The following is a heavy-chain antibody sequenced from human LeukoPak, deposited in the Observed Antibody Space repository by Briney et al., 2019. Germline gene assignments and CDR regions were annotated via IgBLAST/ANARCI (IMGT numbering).Heavy chain of an antibody. D-gene: IGHD2-21*02. CDR2: ISAYNGNT. V-gene: IGHV1-18*04. Sequence: ASVKVSCKASGYTFTGYYIHWVRQAPGQGLEWMGWISAYNGNTNYAQKLQGRVTMTTDTSTSTAYMELRSLRSDDTAVYYCARAVEYCGGDCYPYMDVWGKGTTVTVSS. J-gene: IGHJ6*03. CDR3: ARAVEYCGGDCYPYMDV. CDR1: GYTFTGYY.